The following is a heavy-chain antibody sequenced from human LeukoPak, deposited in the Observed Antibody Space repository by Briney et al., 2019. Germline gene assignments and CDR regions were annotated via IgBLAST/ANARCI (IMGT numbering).Heavy chain of an antibody. V-gene: IGHV3-23*01. CDR2: IGGCDGGT. Sequence: PGASLRLSCAASGLIFSNYAMSWVRQAPGKGLEWVSAIGGCDGGTYYADSVKGRFTVYRDDPKNTLYLQMNTLRVEDTAVYYCAKWGDYDILTGYYDSDYWGHGPLVTVSS. CDR3: AKWGDYDILTGYYDSDY. J-gene: IGHJ4*01. CDR1: GLIFSNYA. D-gene: IGHD3-9*01.